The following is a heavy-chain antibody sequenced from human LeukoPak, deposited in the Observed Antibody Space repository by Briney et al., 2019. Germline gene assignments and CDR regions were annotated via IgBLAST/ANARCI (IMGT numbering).Heavy chain of an antibody. D-gene: IGHD6-19*01. CDR2: ISWNSGSI. Sequence: PGGSLRLSCAASGFTFDDYAMHWVRQAPGKGLEWVSGISWNSGSIGYADSVKARFTISRDNAKNSLYLQMNSLRAEDTALYYCAKAVAVAYYFDYWGQGTLVTVSS. V-gene: IGHV3-9*01. CDR1: GFTFDDYA. CDR3: AKAVAVAYYFDY. J-gene: IGHJ4*02.